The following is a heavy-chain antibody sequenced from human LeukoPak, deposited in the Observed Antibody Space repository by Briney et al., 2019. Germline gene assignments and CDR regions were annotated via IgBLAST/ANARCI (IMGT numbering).Heavy chain of an antibody. V-gene: IGHV1-46*01. Sequence: ASVKVSCKASGYTFTSNHIHWVRQAPGQGLEWMGIINPSGRSTNYAQKFQGRVTMTSDTSTSTVYMELSSLRSEDTAVYYCARSVVVVAQFDPWGQGTLVTVSS. CDR3: ARSVVVVAQFDP. CDR1: GYTFTSNH. CDR2: INPSGRST. J-gene: IGHJ5*02. D-gene: IGHD2-15*01.